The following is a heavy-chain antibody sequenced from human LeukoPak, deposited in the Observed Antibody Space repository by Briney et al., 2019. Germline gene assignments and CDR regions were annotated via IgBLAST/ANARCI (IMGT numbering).Heavy chain of an antibody. CDR1: GGTFSSYA. Sequence: SVKVSCKASGGTFSSYAISWVRQAPGQGLEWMGGIIPIFGTANYAQKFQGRVTITADESTGTAYMELSSLRSEDTAVYYCARGYSSSWTDAFDIWGQGTMVTVSS. CDR2: IIPIFGTA. V-gene: IGHV1-69*01. D-gene: IGHD6-13*01. J-gene: IGHJ3*02. CDR3: ARGYSSSWTDAFDI.